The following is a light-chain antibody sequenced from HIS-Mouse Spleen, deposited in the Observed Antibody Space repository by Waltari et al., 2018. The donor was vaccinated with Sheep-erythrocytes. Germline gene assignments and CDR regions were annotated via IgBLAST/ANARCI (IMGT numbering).Light chain of an antibody. CDR3: MIWHSSAWV. V-gene: IGLV5-45*03. J-gene: IGLJ3*02. CDR2: YKSDSAK. CDR1: SGINLGTYR. Sequence: QAVLTQPSSLSASPGASASLTCPLRSGINLGTYRIYWYQQKPGSPPQYLLRYKSDSAKQQGSGVPSRFSGSKDASANAGILLISGLQSEDEADYYCMIWHSSAWVFGGGTKLTVL.